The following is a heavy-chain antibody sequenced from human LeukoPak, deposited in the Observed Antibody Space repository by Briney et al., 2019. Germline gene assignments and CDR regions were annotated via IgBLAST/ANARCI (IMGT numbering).Heavy chain of an antibody. D-gene: IGHD3-10*01. Sequence: ASVKVSCKASGGTFSSYAISWVRQAPGQGLEWMGWINPNSGGTNYAQKFQGRVTMTRDTSISTAYMELSRLRSDDTAVYYCAREVSYGAGFDYWGQGTLVTVSS. V-gene: IGHV1-2*02. CDR1: GGTFSSYA. CDR3: AREVSYGAGFDY. CDR2: INPNSGGT. J-gene: IGHJ4*02.